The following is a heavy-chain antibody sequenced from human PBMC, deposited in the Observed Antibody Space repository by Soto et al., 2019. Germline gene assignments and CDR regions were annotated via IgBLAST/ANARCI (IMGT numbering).Heavy chain of an antibody. CDR3: AKDYYYDSSGYSEPCDAFDI. D-gene: IGHD3-22*01. Sequence: PGGSMRLPCAASGFTLRGYAITWVRQAPGKGREWVSAITGSGYRTSYAGSVKGRFTISRDNSKNSLYLQRNSLRAEDTAVYYCAKDYYYDSSGYSEPCDAFDIWGQGTMVTVSS. CDR2: ITGSGYRT. V-gene: IGHV3-23*01. J-gene: IGHJ3*02. CDR1: GFTLRGYA.